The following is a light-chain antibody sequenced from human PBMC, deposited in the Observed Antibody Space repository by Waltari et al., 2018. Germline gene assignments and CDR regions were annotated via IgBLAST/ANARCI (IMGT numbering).Light chain of an antibody. V-gene: IGKV1-13*02. J-gene: IGKJ1*01. CDR1: QGISSY. CDR3: QQGNSYPPT. CDR2: YAN. Sequence: IQMSQSPSSLSASVGDRVTITCRASQGISSYLNWYQQKPGKAPKLLIYYANSLASGVPSRFSGSGSGTEFTLTISSLQPEDFATYYCQQGNSYPPTFGQGTKVEIK.